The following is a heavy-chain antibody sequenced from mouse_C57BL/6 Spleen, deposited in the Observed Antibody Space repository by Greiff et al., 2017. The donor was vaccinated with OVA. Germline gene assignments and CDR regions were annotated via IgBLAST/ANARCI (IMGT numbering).Heavy chain of an antibody. CDR3: ARLSGYYGAMDY. D-gene: IGHD1-1*01. CDR2: INPSNGGT. Sequence: QVQLQQPGTELVKPGASVKLSCKASGYTFTSYWMHWVKQRPGQGLEWIGNINPSNGGTNYNEKFKSKATLTVDKSSSTAYLQLSSLTSEDSAVYYCARLSGYYGAMDYWGQGTSVTVSS. J-gene: IGHJ4*01. CDR1: GYTFTSYW. V-gene: IGHV1-53*01.